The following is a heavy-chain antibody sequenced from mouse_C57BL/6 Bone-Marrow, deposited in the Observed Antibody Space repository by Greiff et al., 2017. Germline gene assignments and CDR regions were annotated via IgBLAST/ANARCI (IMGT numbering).Heavy chain of an antibody. Sequence: VQLKESGGGLVKPGGSLKLSCAASGFTFSSYTMSWVRQTPEKRLEWVATISGGGGNTYYPDSVKGRFTISRDNAKNTLYLQMSSLRSEDTALYYCGRRYYFDYWGQGTTLTVSS. CDR3: GRRYYFDY. J-gene: IGHJ2*01. CDR2: ISGGGGNT. V-gene: IGHV5-9*01. CDR1: GFTFSSYT.